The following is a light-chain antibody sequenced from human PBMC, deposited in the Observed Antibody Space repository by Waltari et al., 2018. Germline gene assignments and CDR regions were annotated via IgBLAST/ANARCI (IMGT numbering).Light chain of an antibody. CDR3: SSYTRRSYWV. J-gene: IGLJ3*02. CDR2: KVN. V-gene: IGLV2-14*01. Sequence: QSALTQPASVSGSPGQSITISCTGTSSDVGFYDFVSWFQQHPGKAPKVMIYKVNNRPSGVSTRFSGSKSANMASLTISGLQAEDEADYYCSSYTRRSYWVFGGGTQLTVL. CDR1: SSDVGFYDF.